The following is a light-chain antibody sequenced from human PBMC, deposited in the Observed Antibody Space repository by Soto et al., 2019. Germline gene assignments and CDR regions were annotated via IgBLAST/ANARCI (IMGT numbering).Light chain of an antibody. CDR2: EVS. J-gene: IGKJ2*01. CDR3: QQYDSYSS. V-gene: IGKV1-5*03. CDR1: QSVSNL. Sequence: DIQMTQSPSSLSASLGDRVTITCRASQSVSNLLAWYQQKPGKAPKLLISEVSTLQPGVPSRFRGSASGTQFTLTIPSLQPDDVATYYCQQYDSYSSFGQGTKLRIK.